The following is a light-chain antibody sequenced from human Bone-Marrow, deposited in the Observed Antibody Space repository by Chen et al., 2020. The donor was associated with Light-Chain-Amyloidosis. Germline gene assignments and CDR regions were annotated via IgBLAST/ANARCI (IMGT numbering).Light chain of an antibody. CDR2: EVT. J-gene: IGLJ1*01. CDR1: SSDVGGDNH. CDR3: SSYTITNTLV. V-gene: IGLV2-14*01. Sequence: QSALTQPASVSGSSGQSLSLSCTGTSSDVGGDNHVSWYQQHPDKAPKLRIYEVTNRPSWVPDRFSGSKSDNTASLTISGLQTEDEADYFCSSYTITNTLVFGSGTRVTVL.